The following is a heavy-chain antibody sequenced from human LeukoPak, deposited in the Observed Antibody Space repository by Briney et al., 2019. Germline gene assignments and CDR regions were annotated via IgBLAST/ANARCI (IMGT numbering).Heavy chain of an antibody. CDR1: GGSISSSHW. CDR3: AAHRGHTHGPLDY. CDR2: IYHSGNT. D-gene: IGHD5-18*01. V-gene: IGHV4-4*01. Sequence: SETLSLTCTVFGGSISSSHWWTWVRHSPGKGLEWIGEIYHSGNTNYNPSLRSRVTMSVDMSNNQFSLNLNSVTAADTAVYSCAAHRGHTHGPLDYWGLGTLVTVSS. J-gene: IGHJ4*02.